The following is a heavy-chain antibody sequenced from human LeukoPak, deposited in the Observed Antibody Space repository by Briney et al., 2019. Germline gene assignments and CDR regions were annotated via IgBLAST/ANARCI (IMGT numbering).Heavy chain of an antibody. D-gene: IGHD3-22*01. CDR3: AKATMIVVGPFDY. CDR1: GFTFSSYA. Sequence: GGSLRLSCAASGFTFSSYAMSWVRQAPGKGLEWVSGLSTSGSSTYYADSVKGRFTISRDNSKNTLYLQMNSLRAEDTAVYYCAKATMIVVGPFDYWGQGTLVTVSS. J-gene: IGHJ4*02. V-gene: IGHV3-23*01. CDR2: LSTSGSST.